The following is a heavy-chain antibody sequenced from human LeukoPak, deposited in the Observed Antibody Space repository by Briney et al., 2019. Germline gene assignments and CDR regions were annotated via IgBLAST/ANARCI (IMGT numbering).Heavy chain of an antibody. Sequence: GGSLRLSCAASGFTFSSYSMNWVRQAPGKGLEWVSSISAAGSYIYYANSMKGRFTISRDNAEGSLYLQMNSLTPEDTAVYYCARHSFGVFDYWGQGTLVTVSS. CDR1: GFTFSSYS. CDR3: ARHSFGVFDY. V-gene: IGHV3-21*01. J-gene: IGHJ4*02. D-gene: IGHD2-8*01. CDR2: ISAAGSYI.